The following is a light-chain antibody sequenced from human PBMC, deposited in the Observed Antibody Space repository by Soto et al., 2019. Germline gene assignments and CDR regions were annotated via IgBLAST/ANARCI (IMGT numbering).Light chain of an antibody. CDR1: QSVSSY. J-gene: IGKJ1*01. Sequence: DIQMTQAPSSLSASVGDSVRITCRASQSVSSYLNWYQQKPGKAPKLLIYAASSLQSGVPSRFSGSGSGTDFTLTISSLQPEDFATYYCQQSYSTPRTFGPGTKVDIK. CDR2: AAS. V-gene: IGKV1-39*01. CDR3: QQSYSTPRT.